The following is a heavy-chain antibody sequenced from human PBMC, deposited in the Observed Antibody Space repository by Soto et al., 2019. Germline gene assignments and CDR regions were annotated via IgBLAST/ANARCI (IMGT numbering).Heavy chain of an antibody. D-gene: IGHD2-21*02. J-gene: IGHJ4*02. CDR2: ISSSSSYI. CDR3: ARVMAYCGGDCYPAY. V-gene: IGHV3-21*01. Sequence: EVQLVESGGGLVTPGGSLRLSCAASGFTFSSYSMNWVRQAPGKGLEWVSAISSSSSYIYNADSVKGRFTISRDNAKNSLYLQMNGLRAEDTAVYYCARVMAYCGGDCYPAYWGQGTLVTVSS. CDR1: GFTFSSYS.